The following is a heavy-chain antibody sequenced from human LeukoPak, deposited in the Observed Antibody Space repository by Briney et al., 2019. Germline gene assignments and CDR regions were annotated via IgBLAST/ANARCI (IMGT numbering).Heavy chain of an antibody. CDR1: GGSISSFY. CDR3: ARDPRGDSDFDY. Sequence: SETLSLTCTVSGGSISSFYWTWIRQPPGKGLEWIGYIYYGGTTNYNPSLKSRVTISVDTSKNQFSLKLSSVTPADTTVYYCARDPRGDSDFDYWGQGTLVTVSS. D-gene: IGHD2-21*02. V-gene: IGHV4-59*01. J-gene: IGHJ4*02. CDR2: IYYGGTT.